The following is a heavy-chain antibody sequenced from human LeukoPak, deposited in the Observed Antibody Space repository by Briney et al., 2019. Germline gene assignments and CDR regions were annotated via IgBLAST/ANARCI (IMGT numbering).Heavy chain of an antibody. CDR1: GFTFSSYW. D-gene: IGHD3-9*01. CDR3: ARGSFALTGHTDY. J-gene: IGHJ4*02. CDR2: IWYDGSNK. Sequence: GGSLRLSCAASGFTFSSYWMSWVRQAPGKGLEWVAVIWYDGSNKYYADSVKGRFTISRDNSKNTLYLQMNSLRAEDTAVYYCARGSFALTGHTDYWGQGTLVTVSS. V-gene: IGHV3-33*08.